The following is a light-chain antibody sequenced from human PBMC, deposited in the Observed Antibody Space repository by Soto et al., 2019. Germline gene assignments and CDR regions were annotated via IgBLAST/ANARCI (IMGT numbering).Light chain of an antibody. CDR1: SSNIGNNF. V-gene: IGLV1-51*01. J-gene: IGLJ2*01. CDR3: ATWDSSLIAGV. Sequence: QSVLTQPPSVSAAPGQKVTISCSGSSSNIGNNFVSWYQHLPGTAPKLLSYDNNKRPSGIPDRFSGTKSGTSATLGITGLQTGDEAHYYCATWDSSLIAGVFGGGTKVTVL. CDR2: DNN.